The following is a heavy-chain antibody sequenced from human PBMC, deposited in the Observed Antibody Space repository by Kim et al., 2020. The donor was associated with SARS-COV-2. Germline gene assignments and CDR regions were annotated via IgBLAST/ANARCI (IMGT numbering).Heavy chain of an antibody. J-gene: IGHJ4*02. V-gene: IGHV3-30*18. D-gene: IGHD3-3*01. Sequence: GGSLRLSCAASGFTFSSYGMHWVRQAPGKGLEWVAVISYDGSNKYYADSVKGRFTISRDNSKNTLYLQMNSLRAEDTAVYYCAKDEDLWGQGTLVTVSS. CDR3: AKDEDL. CDR1: GFTFSSYG. CDR2: ISYDGSNK.